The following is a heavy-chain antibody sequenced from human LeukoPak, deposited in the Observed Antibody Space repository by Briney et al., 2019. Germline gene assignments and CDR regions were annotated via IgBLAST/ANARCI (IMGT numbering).Heavy chain of an antibody. CDR1: GGSISSHY. V-gene: IGHV4-59*11. J-gene: IGHJ6*03. Sequence: SETLSLTCTVSGGSISSHYWSWIRQPPGKGLEWIGYIYYSGSTNYNPSLKSRVTISVDTSKNQFSLKLSSVTAADTAVYYCARSRYDFWSGYYHFGYYYYYYMDVWGKGTTVTVSS. CDR2: IYYSGST. CDR3: ARSRYDFWSGYYHFGYYYYYYMDV. D-gene: IGHD3-3*01.